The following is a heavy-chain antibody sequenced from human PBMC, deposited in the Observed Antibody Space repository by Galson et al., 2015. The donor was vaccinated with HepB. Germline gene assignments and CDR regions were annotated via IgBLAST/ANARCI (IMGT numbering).Heavy chain of an antibody. D-gene: IGHD6-19*01. CDR3: AKGPVLSSGWYTPRAFDI. V-gene: IGHV3-23*01. J-gene: IGHJ3*02. Sequence: SLRLSCAASGFTFSSYAMHWVRQAPGKGLEYVSAISGSGGSTYYADSVKGRFTISRDNSKNTLYLQMNSLRAEDTAVYYCAKGPVLSSGWYTPRAFDIWGQGTMVTVSS. CDR2: ISGSGGST. CDR1: GFTFSSYA.